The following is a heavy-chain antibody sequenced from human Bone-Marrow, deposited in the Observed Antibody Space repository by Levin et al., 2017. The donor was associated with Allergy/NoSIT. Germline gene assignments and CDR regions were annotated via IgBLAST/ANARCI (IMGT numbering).Heavy chain of an antibody. Sequence: NPSETLSLTCSVSGGSVSSTSDYWGWIRQPPGKGLEWIGAIYYSGTTYYNPSLKSRVNISLDMAKNQFSLKLTSVTAADTAVYYCARDSLMVAGIDFWGQGTLVSVSS. D-gene: IGHD6-19*01. CDR3: ARDSLMVAGIDF. CDR2: IYYSGTT. V-gene: IGHV4-39*07. CDR1: GGSVSSTSDY. J-gene: IGHJ4*02.